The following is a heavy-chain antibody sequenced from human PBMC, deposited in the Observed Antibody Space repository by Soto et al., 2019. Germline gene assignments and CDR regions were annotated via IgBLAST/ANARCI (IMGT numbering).Heavy chain of an antibody. Sequence: QVQLVQSGAEVKQPGSSVKVSCTASGGSLRNSVISWVRQATAQRLEWMGGVIPLLGTDNYAQKFQGRVTMTADEATSTAYMDLSSLSPDYTAVYYCARLGHPGHWGPGTLVIVSS. CDR2: VIPLLGTD. V-gene: IGHV1-69*01. J-gene: IGHJ4*02. CDR1: GGSLRNSV. CDR3: ARLGHPGH.